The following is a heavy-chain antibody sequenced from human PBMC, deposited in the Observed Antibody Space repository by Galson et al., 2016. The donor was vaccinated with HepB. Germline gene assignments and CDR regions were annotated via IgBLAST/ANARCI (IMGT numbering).Heavy chain of an antibody. Sequence: PALVKPTQTLTLTCSFSGFSLSTAGVGVGWIRQPPGRALECLALIYWDNDKRYNPSLRGRLTITKDTSRNQVVLTMTNMDPVDTATYFCARMGSGNYLFDFWGQGTLVTVSS. CDR3: ARMGSGNYLFDF. D-gene: IGHD1-26*01. CDR2: IYWDNDK. CDR1: GFSLSTAGVG. J-gene: IGHJ4*02. V-gene: IGHV2-5*02.